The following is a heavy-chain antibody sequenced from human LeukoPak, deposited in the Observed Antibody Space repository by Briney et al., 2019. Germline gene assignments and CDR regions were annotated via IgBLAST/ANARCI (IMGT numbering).Heavy chain of an antibody. D-gene: IGHD1-1*01. CDR3: ATYRQIEVPFEF. CDR1: GFTFSSYG. Sequence: GGSLRLSCAASGFTFSSYGMSWVRQAPGKGLEWVSAISGGGASTYYSDSMKGRFTISRDNSRSTLSLQMDSLRAEDTATYYCATYRQIEVPFEFWGQGTLVTVSS. CDR2: ISGGGAST. V-gene: IGHV3-23*01. J-gene: IGHJ4*02.